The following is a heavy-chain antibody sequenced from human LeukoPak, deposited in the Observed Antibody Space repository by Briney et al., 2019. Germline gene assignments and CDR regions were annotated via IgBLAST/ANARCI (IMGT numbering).Heavy chain of an antibody. CDR3: ARATRYFDWLLY. D-gene: IGHD3-9*01. CDR2: INPNSGGT. J-gene: IGHJ4*02. Sequence: DSVKVSCKASGYTFTGYYMHWVRQAPGQGLEWMGRINPNSGGTNYAQKFQGRVTMTRDTSISTAYMELSRLRSDDTAVYYCARATRYFDWLLYWGQGTLVTVSS. V-gene: IGHV1-2*06. CDR1: GYTFTGYY.